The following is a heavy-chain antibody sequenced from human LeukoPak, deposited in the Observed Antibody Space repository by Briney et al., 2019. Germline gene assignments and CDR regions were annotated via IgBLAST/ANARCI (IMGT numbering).Heavy chain of an antibody. D-gene: IGHD6-19*01. CDR1: GFTFSSYS. CDR2: IWYDGSNK. Sequence: PGGSLRLSCAASGFTFSSYSMNWVRQAPGKGLEWVAVIWYDGSNKYYADSVKGRFTISRDNSKNTLYLQMNSLRAEDTAVYYCAREMSLSSSGWYRHFDYWGQGTLVTVSS. J-gene: IGHJ4*02. CDR3: AREMSLSSSGWYRHFDY. V-gene: IGHV3-33*08.